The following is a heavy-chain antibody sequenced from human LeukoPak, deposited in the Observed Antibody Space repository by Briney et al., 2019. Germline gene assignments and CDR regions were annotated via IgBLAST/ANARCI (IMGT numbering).Heavy chain of an antibody. CDR2: FDPEDGET. J-gene: IGHJ5*02. V-gene: IGHV1-24*01. CDR3: ATLAYSSGWYDVPYGNWFDP. Sequence: VASVKVSCKVSGYTLTELSMHWVRQAPGKGLEWMGGFDPEDGETIHAQRFQGRVTMTEDTSTDTAYMELSSLRSEDTAVYYCATLAYSSGWYDVPYGNWFDPWGQGTLVTVSS. D-gene: IGHD6-19*01. CDR1: GYTLTELS.